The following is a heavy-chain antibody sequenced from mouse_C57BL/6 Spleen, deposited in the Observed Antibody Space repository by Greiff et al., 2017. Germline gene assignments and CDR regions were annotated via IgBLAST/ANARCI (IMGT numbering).Heavy chain of an antibody. V-gene: IGHV5-16*01. J-gene: IGHJ4*01. CDR2: INYDGSST. CDR3: ARYDYGDYYAMDY. Sequence: EVQLVESEGGLVQPGSSMKLSCTASGFTFSDYYMAWVRQVPEKGLEWVANINYDGSSTYYLDSLKSRFIISRDNAKNILYLQMSSLKSEDTATYYCARYDYGDYYAMDYWGQGTSVTVSS. D-gene: IGHD2-4*01. CDR1: GFTFSDYY.